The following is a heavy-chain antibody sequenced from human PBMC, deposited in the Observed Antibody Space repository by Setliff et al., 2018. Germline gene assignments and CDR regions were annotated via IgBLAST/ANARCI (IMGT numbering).Heavy chain of an antibody. CDR1: GGSISSYY. CDR2: IYTSGST. CDR3: ARGAGWWDL. Sequence: PSETLSLTCTVSGGSISSYYWSWIRQPPWKGLEWIGYIYTSGSTNYNPSLKSRVTISLDTSKNQFSLNLYSVTAADTAVYYCARGAGWWDLWGQGTLVTVSS. V-gene: IGHV4-4*08. J-gene: IGHJ5*02.